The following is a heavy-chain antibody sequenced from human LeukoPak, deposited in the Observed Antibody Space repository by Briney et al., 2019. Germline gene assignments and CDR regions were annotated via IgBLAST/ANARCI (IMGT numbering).Heavy chain of an antibody. V-gene: IGHV3-53*01. CDR1: GFTVITND. CDR2: LYSDGNT. D-gene: IGHD1-14*01. Sequence: GGSLRLSCAASGFTVITNDMTWVRQAPGKGLEWVSVLYSDGNTKYADSVQGRFTISRDNSKNTLYLEMNSLSPDDTAVYYCARGVEPLAVNTLAYWGQVTLLTVSS. J-gene: IGHJ4*02. CDR3: ARGVEPLAVNTLAY.